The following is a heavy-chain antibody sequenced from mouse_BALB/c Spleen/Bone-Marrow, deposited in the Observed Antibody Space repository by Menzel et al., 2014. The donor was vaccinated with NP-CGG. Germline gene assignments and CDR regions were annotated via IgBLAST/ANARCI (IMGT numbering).Heavy chain of an antibody. V-gene: IGHV1-31*01. D-gene: IGHD1-1*01. J-gene: IGHJ3*01. CDR2: INPYNGGS. CDR3: AREGYGSSYGFAY. CDR1: GYSFAGYT. Sequence: EVQLVESGPELVKPGASMKISYKASGYSFAGYTMNWVKQSHGKNLEWIGLINPYNGGSSYNQKFKGKATLTVDKSSSTAYMELLSLTSEDSAVYYCAREGYGSSYGFAYWGQGTLVTVSA.